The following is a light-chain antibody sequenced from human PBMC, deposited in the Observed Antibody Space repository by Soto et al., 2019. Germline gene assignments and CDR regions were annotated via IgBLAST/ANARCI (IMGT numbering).Light chain of an antibody. V-gene: IGLV2-14*01. J-gene: IGLJ2*01. CDR2: DVS. CDR3: SSSTSSSTDVV. CDR1: SSDVGGYNY. Sequence: QSALTQPASVSGSPGQSITISCTGTSSDVGGYNYVSWYQQHPGKAPKLMIYDVSNRPSGVSNRFSGSKSGNTASLTISGLQDEDEADYYCSSSTSSSTDVVFGGGTKLTVL.